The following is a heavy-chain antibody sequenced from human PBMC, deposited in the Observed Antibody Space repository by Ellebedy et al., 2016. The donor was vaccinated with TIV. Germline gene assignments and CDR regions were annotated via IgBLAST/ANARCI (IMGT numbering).Heavy chain of an antibody. CDR1: GYSFTSYW. Sequence: KVSCKGSGYSFTSYWITWVRQMPGKGLEWMGRIDPSDSYTNYSPSFQGHVAISADKSISTAYLQWSSLKASDTAMYYCARSPTYGSGDFDYWGQGTLVTVSS. D-gene: IGHD3-10*01. CDR3: ARSPTYGSGDFDY. V-gene: IGHV5-10-1*01. CDR2: IDPSDSYT. J-gene: IGHJ4*02.